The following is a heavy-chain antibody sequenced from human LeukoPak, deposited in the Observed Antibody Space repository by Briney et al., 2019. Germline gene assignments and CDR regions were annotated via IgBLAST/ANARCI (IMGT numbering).Heavy chain of an antibody. CDR2: INIDSGGT. Sequence: ASVKVSCKASEYSFTGYNIYWMRQAPGQGLEWMGRINIDSGGTNSAQKFQGRVTMTRDTSVSTAYMELTRLISDDAAVYYCARLSIPDYYFDLWGQGAPVTVSS. CDR3: ARLSIPDYYFDL. J-gene: IGHJ4*02. D-gene: IGHD4/OR15-4a*01. CDR1: EYSFTGYN. V-gene: IGHV1-2*06.